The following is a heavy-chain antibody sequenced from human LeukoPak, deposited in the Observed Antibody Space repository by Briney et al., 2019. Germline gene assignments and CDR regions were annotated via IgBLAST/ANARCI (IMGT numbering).Heavy chain of an antibody. D-gene: IGHD6-13*01. CDR3: ATGGKYSSSWYGDAFDI. CDR2: FDPEDGET. Sequence: VKVSCKVSGYTLTELSMHWVRQAPGKGLEWMGGFDPEDGETIYAQKFQGRVTMTEDTSTDTAYMELSSLRSEDTAVYYCATGGKYSSSWYGDAFDIWGLGTMVTVSS. CDR1: GYTLTELS. V-gene: IGHV1-24*01. J-gene: IGHJ3*02.